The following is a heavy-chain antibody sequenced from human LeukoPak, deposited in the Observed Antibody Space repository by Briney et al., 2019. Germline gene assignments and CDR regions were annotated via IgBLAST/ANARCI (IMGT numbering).Heavy chain of an antibody. J-gene: IGHJ6*03. Sequence: SVKVSCKASGGTFSSYAISWVRQAPGQGLEWMGGIIPIFGTANYAQKFQGRVTITADKSTSTAYMELSSLRSEDTAVYYCARGRVSSSSWSSTYYYYFYMDVWGKGTTVTVSS. D-gene: IGHD6-13*01. CDR2: IIPIFGTA. CDR1: GGTFSSYA. CDR3: ARGRVSSSSWSSTYYYYFYMDV. V-gene: IGHV1-69*06.